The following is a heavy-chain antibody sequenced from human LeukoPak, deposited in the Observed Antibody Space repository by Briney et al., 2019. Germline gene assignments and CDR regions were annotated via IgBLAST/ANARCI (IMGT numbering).Heavy chain of an antibody. Sequence: GGSLRLSCAASGFTFSSYEMNWVRQAPGKGLEWVSAISGSGGSTYYADSVRGRFTISRDNSRNTLYLQLSNLRAEDTAIYYCAKAYGTNGYYQLPIDFWGQGALVTVSS. CDR2: ISGSGGST. CDR3: AKAYGTNGYYQLPIDF. J-gene: IGHJ4*02. V-gene: IGHV3-23*01. D-gene: IGHD3-22*01. CDR1: GFTFSSYE.